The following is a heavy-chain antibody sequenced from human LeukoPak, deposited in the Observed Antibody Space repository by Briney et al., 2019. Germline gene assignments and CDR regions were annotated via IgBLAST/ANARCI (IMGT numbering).Heavy chain of an antibody. J-gene: IGHJ4*02. CDR3: ARDQGYSSSWSGYYFDY. D-gene: IGHD6-13*01. V-gene: IGHV3-53*01. CDR2: IYSGGST. CDR1: GFTVSSNY. Sequence: GGSLRLSCAASGFTVSSNYMSWVRQAPGKGLEWVSVIYSGGSTYYADSVKGRFTISRDNSKNTLYLQMNSLRAEDTAVYYCARDQGYSSSWSGYYFDYWGQGTLVTVSS.